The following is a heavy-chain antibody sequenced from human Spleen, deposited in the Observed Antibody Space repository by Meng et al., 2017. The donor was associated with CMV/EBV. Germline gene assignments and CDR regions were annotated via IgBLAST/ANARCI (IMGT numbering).Heavy chain of an antibody. CDR3: ARGGIWWTGYYSNWFDP. CDR2: MNPNSGNT. D-gene: IGHD3/OR15-3a*01. Sequence: ASVKVSCKASGYAFTSSEINWVRQAPGQGLEWMGWMNPNSGNTGYAQKFQGRVTMTRTTSISTAYMELSSLRFEDTAVYYCARGGIWWTGYYSNWFDPWDQGTLVTVSS. V-gene: IGHV1-8*01. J-gene: IGHJ5*02. CDR1: GYAFTSSE.